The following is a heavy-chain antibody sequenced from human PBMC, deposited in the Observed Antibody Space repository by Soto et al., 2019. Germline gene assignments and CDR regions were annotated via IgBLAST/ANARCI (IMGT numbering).Heavy chain of an antibody. V-gene: IGHV4-59*01. CDR3: AREGRITMVRGVKERVMDV. Sequence: QVQLQESGPGLVKPSETLSLTCTVSGGSISSYYWSWIRQPPGKGLEWIGYIYYSGSTNYNPSLKSRVPVSVDTSKNQFALKLSSVTAADTGVYYCAREGRITMVRGVKERVMDVWGQGTTVTVSS. CDR1: GGSISSYY. J-gene: IGHJ6*02. CDR2: IYYSGST. D-gene: IGHD3-10*01.